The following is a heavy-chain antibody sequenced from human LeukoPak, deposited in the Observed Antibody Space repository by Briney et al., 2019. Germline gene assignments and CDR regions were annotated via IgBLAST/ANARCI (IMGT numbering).Heavy chain of an antibody. J-gene: IGHJ3*02. V-gene: IGHV3-11*05. CDR1: GFTFSDYY. D-gene: IGHD2-21*01. Sequence: GGSLRLSCAASGFTFSDYYMSWLRQAPGKGLEWVSFISSSGSYTHYADSVKGRFTISRDNAKNSLYLQMNSLRTEDTAVYYCARDPETIMVVIDMNGLDIWGQGTLVTVSS. CDR3: ARDPETIMVVIDMNGLDI. CDR2: ISSSGSYT.